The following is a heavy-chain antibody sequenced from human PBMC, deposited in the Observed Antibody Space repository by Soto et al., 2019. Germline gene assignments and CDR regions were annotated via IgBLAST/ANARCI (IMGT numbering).Heavy chain of an antibody. CDR3: ANQESDCHDNCYY. J-gene: IGHJ4*02. CDR2: ISYDGTDE. CDR1: GFSFSSYG. V-gene: IGHV3-30*18. D-gene: IGHD1-1*01. Sequence: QVQLVESGGGVVQPGRSLRLSCAASGFSFSSYGMHWVRQAPGKGLEWVAMISYDGTDEDYADSVKGRFTISRDNSKNAVYLQMNSLRAEDTAVFYCANQESDCHDNCYYWSQGTLVTVSS.